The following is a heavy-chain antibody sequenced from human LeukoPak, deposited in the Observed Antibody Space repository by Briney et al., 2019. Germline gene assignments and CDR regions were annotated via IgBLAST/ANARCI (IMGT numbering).Heavy chain of an antibody. CDR1: GGSISSYY. CDR2: VFYSGST. Sequence: SGTLSLTCTVSGGSISSYYWSWIRQPPGKGLEWIGYVFYSGSTNYNPSLKSRVTVSVDTSKDQFSLQLSSVTAADTAVYYCARARVGATVTFDYWGQGTLVTVSS. D-gene: IGHD4-17*01. V-gene: IGHV4-59*01. CDR3: ARARVGATVTFDY. J-gene: IGHJ4*02.